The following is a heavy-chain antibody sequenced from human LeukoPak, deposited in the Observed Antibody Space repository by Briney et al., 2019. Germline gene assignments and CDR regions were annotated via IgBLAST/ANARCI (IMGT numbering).Heavy chain of an antibody. V-gene: IGHV3-20*04. D-gene: IGHD3-10*01. J-gene: IGHJ3*02. CDR2: INWNGGST. Sequence: GGSLRLSCAASGFTFDDYYMSWVRQAPGKGLEWVSGINWNGGSTGYADSVKGRFTISRDNARNYLYLQMNSLRAEDTAMYYCARITLSGIGEGVDIWGQGTMVSVSS. CDR1: GFTFDDYY. CDR3: ARITLSGIGEGVDI.